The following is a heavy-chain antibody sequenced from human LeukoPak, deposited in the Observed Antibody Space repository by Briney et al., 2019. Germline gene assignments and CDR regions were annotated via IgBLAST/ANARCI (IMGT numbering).Heavy chain of an antibody. D-gene: IGHD3-10*01. CDR2: ISYDGSNK. Sequence: GGSLRLSCSASGFTFSSYGMHWVRQAPGKGLEWVAVISYDGSNKYYADSVKGRFTISRDNSKNTLYLQMNSLRAEDTAVYYCAKDAERFGELGSSVLDYWGQGTLVTVSS. V-gene: IGHV3-30*18. J-gene: IGHJ4*02. CDR3: AKDAERFGELGSSVLDY. CDR1: GFTFSSYG.